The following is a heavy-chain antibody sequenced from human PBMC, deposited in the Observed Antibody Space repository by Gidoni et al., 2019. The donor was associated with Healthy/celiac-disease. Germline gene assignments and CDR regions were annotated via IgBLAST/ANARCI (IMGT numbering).Heavy chain of an antibody. V-gene: IGHV3-30*18. CDR1: GFTFSSSG. CDR3: AKDPRDGFKKPPYFDY. D-gene: IGHD5-12*01. CDR2: ISYDGSNK. Sequence: QVQLVASGGGVVQPGRSLRLSCAASGFTFSSSGMHWVRQAPGKGMEWVAVISYDGSNKYYADAVKGRFTISRDNSKNTLYLQMNSLRAEDTAVYYCAKDPRDGFKKPPYFDYWGQGTLVTVSS. J-gene: IGHJ4*02.